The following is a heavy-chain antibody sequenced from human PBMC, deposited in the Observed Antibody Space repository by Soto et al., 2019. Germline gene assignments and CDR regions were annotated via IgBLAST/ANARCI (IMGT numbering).Heavy chain of an antibody. CDR3: ARAEDYYDSSGYYHNWFDP. V-gene: IGHV4-31*03. CDR1: GGSVSSGSYY. Sequence: SETLSLTCTVSGGSVSSGSYYWSWIRQHPGKGLEWIGYIYYSGSTYYNPSLKSRVTISVDTSKNQFSLKLSSVTAADTAVYYCARAEDYYDSSGYYHNWFDPWGQGTLVTVSS. J-gene: IGHJ5*02. D-gene: IGHD3-22*01. CDR2: IYYSGST.